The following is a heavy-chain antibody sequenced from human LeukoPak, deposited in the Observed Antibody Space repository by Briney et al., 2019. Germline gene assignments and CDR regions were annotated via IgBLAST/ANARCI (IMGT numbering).Heavy chain of an antibody. CDR1: GYTFTRYY. D-gene: IGHD3-10*01. V-gene: IGHV1-46*01. CDR3: ARRGSGSYVLDY. J-gene: IGHJ4*02. Sequence: GASVKVSCNASGYTFTRYYMHWVRQAPGQGLEWMGIINPSDGVIDYAQKFQDRVTMTRDTSTSTVYMELSSLRSEDTAVYYCARRGSGSYVLDYWGQGTLVTVSS. CDR2: INPSDGVI.